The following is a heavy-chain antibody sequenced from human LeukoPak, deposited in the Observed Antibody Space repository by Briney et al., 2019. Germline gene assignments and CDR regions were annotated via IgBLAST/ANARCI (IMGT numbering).Heavy chain of an antibody. Sequence: SETLSLTCTVSGGSINSYYWSWIRQPPGKGLEWIGYIYYSGSTNYNPSLKSRVTMSVDTSKNQFSLNLSSVTAADTAVYYCARIITGTTTAFDIWGQGTIVTVSS. CDR3: ARIITGTTTAFDI. V-gene: IGHV4-59*12. CDR2: IYYSGST. CDR1: GGSINSYY. J-gene: IGHJ3*02. D-gene: IGHD1-7*01.